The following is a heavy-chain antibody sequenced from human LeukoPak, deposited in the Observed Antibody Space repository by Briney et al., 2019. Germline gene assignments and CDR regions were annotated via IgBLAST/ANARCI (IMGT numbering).Heavy chain of an antibody. J-gene: IGHJ6*04. CDR2: IIPIFGTA. D-gene: IGHD4-17*01. CDR1: GGTFSSYA. V-gene: IGHV1-69*13. CDR3: ARHTATTFDIDYGDYLWGMDV. Sequence: ASVKVSCKASGGTFSSYAISWVRQAPGQGLEWVGGIIPIFGTANYAQKFQGRVTITADESTSTAYMELSSLRSEDTAVYYCARHTATTFDIDYGDYLWGMDVWGKGTTVTVSS.